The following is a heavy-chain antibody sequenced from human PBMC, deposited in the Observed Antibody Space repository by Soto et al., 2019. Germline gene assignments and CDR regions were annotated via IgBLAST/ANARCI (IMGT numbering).Heavy chain of an antibody. CDR2: INHSGST. CDR1: GGSFSGYY. V-gene: IGHV4-34*01. D-gene: IGHD6-19*01. J-gene: IGHJ4*02. CDR3: ARLIAVGDPFDY. Sequence: SEPLSLTCAVYGGSFSGYYWSWIRQPPGKGLEWIGEINHSGSTNYNPSLKSRVTISVDTYKNQFSLKLSSVTAADTAVYYCARLIAVGDPFDYWGQGTLVTVSS.